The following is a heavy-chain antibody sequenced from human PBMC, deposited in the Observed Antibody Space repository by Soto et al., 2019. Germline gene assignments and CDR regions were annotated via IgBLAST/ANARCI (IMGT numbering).Heavy chain of an antibody. D-gene: IGHD2-15*01. CDR2: IWYDGSNK. CDR1: GFTFSSYG. J-gene: IGHJ3*02. Sequence: GGSLRLSCAASGFTFSSYGMHWVRQAPGKGLEWVAVIWYDGSNKYYADSVKGRFTISRDNSKNTLYLQMNSLRAEDTAVYYCARGPRIYCSGGSCYGWGAFDIWGQGTMVTVSS. CDR3: ARGPRIYCSGGSCYGWGAFDI. V-gene: IGHV3-33*01.